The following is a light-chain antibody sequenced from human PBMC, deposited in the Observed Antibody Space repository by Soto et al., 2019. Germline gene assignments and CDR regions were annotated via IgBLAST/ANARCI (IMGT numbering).Light chain of an antibody. Sequence: DIQMTQSPSSLSASVGDRVTITCRASQSFSSYLNWFQLKPGKAPKLLIYAASTLQSGVPSRFSGSGSGTDFTLTISSLQPEDFATYYCQQSYSTPYTFGQGTKLEIK. CDR2: AAS. CDR3: QQSYSTPYT. V-gene: IGKV1-39*01. CDR1: QSFSSY. J-gene: IGKJ2*01.